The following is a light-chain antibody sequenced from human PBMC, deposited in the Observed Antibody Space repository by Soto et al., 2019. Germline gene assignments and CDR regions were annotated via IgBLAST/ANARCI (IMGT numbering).Light chain of an antibody. Sequence: QLVPAQSPSASASLGASVKLTCTLSSGHNSYAIAWHQQQPEKGPRYLMKLNSDGSHSKGDGIPDRFSGSSSGAERYLTISSLQSEDEADYYCQTWGSGIHYVFGTGTKLTVL. CDR1: SGHNSYA. CDR3: QTWGSGIHYV. V-gene: IGLV4-69*01. J-gene: IGLJ1*01. CDR2: LNSDGSH.